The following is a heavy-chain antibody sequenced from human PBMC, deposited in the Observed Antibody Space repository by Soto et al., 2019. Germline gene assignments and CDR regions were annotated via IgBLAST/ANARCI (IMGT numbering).Heavy chain of an antibody. CDR2: IYYSGST. CDR1: GGSISSYY. J-gene: IGHJ3*02. Sequence: TETLSLTCTVPGGSISSYYWSWIRQPPGKGLEWIGYIYYSGSTNYNPSLKSRVTISVDTSENQFSLKLSSVTAADTAVYYCARVVVVTAIQREDACDIWGQGTMVTV. CDR3: ARVVVVTAIQREDACDI. V-gene: IGHV4-59*01. D-gene: IGHD2-21*02.